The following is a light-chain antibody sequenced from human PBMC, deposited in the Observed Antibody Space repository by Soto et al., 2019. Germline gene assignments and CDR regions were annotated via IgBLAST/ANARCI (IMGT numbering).Light chain of an antibody. CDR1: QSVSSNF. Sequence: EVVFTQSPGTLSLSPRERTTLSCRASQSVSSNFLDWYQQKPGQAPRLLIYGASSRATGIPDRFSGSGSGTDFTLTISRLEPEDFAVYYCQQYGSSPWTFGQGTKVDIK. J-gene: IGKJ1*01. CDR3: QQYGSSPWT. CDR2: GAS. V-gene: IGKV3-20*01.